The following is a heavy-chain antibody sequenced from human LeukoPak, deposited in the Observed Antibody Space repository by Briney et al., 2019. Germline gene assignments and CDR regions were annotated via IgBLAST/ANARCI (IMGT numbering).Heavy chain of an antibody. CDR3: VRDPDYYDKRGYSH. V-gene: IGHV3-30*02. Sequence: PGGSLRLSCAASGFTFSSYGMHWVRQAPGKGLEWVAFIRYDGSNKYYADSVKGRFTISRDNAKNSVYLQMNSLRVEDTAVYYCVRDPDYYDKRGYSHWGHGTQVTVSS. CDR1: GFTFSSYG. D-gene: IGHD3-22*01. J-gene: IGHJ4*01. CDR2: IRYDGSNK.